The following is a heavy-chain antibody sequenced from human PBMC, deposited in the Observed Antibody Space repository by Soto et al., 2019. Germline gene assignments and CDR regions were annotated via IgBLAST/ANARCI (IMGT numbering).Heavy chain of an antibody. CDR1: GFSLRTTGVG. Sequence: QITLKESGPTLVEPTQTLTLTCTYSGFSLRTTGVGVGWIRQPPGKALEWLGIIYWNDDKRYSPSLKNRFTLTSRISKSQVVLTMTNMDPVDTATYYCAHTWGLPFDYWGQGTLVIVSS. V-gene: IGHV2-5*01. CDR2: IYWNDDK. CDR3: AHTWGLPFDY. J-gene: IGHJ4*02. D-gene: IGHD3-16*01.